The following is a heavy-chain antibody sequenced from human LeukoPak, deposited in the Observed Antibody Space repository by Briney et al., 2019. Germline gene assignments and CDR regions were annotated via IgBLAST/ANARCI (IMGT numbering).Heavy chain of an antibody. CDR1: GGSISIISYY. CDR2: SYYSGST. D-gene: IGHD3-10*01. J-gene: IGHJ4*02. Sequence: AETLSLTCTVSGGSISIISYYWGWIRQPPGKGLEWSGSSYYSGSTYYNPSLKRLVTICGYTAQNQFFRKRSSVTAEDKGVYYCAGAPRDPSLLWFGEVDYWGQGTLVPVSS. CDR3: AGAPRDPSLLWFGEVDY. V-gene: IGHV4-39*01.